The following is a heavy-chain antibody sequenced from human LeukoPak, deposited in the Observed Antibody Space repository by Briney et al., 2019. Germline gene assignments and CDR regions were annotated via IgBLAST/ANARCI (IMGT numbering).Heavy chain of an antibody. D-gene: IGHD6-19*01. J-gene: IGHJ4*02. Sequence: GRSLRLSCVASGFPFSTYGMHWVRQAPGRGLEWVAVIWYDGSNKYYADSMKGRFTISRENAESSLYLQMNSLRAEDTAVYYCARGGIQVSGIDEFDYWGQGTLVTVSS. CDR3: ARGGIQVSGIDEFDY. CDR2: IWYDGSNK. CDR1: GFPFSTYG. V-gene: IGHV3-33*01.